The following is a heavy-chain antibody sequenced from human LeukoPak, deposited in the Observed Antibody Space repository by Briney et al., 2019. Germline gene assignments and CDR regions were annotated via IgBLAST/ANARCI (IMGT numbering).Heavy chain of an antibody. D-gene: IGHD6-13*01. J-gene: IGHJ4*02. V-gene: IGHV1-18*04. CDR3: ARDTIAAAGPFDY. Sequence: ASVKVSCKASGYTFNGFYLHWVRQAPGQGLEWMGWISTYNGNKNYAQKLEGRVTMTTDTSTNTAYMELRSLTSDDTAVYYCARDTIAAAGPFDYWGQGTLVTVSS. CDR2: ISTYNGNK. CDR1: GYTFNGFY.